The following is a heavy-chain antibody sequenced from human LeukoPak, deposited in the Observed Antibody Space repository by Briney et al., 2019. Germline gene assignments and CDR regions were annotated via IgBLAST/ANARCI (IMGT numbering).Heavy chain of an antibody. D-gene: IGHD2-15*01. V-gene: IGHV4-39*07. CDR2: IYYSGST. J-gene: IGHJ4*02. CDR1: GVSLSSSSYY. Sequence: SETLSLTCTVSGVSLSSSSYYWGWIRQPPGKGLEGIGRIYYSGSTYYNPSLKSRVTISVDTSKNQFSLTLSSVTAADTAVYYCARDLGGGTTDYWGQGTLVTVSS. CDR3: ARDLGGGTTDY.